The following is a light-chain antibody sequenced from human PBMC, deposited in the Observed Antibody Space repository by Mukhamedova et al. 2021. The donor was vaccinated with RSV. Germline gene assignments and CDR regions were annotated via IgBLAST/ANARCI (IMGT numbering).Light chain of an antibody. CDR2: EVS. J-gene: IGLJ1*01. CDR1: SSDVGGYNY. V-gene: IGLV2-14*01. Sequence: GTSSDVGGYNYVSWYQQHPGKAPKLMIYEVSNRPSGVSNRFSGSKSGNTASLTISGLQAEDEADYYCSSYASSGTYVFGTGTKVTV. CDR3: SSYASSGTYV.